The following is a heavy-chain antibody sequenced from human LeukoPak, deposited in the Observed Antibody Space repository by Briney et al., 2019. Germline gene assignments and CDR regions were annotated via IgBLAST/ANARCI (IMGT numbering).Heavy chain of an antibody. CDR1: GESISGFY. D-gene: IGHD3-9*01. V-gene: IGHV4-59*12. J-gene: IGHJ6*03. CDR3: ARLVIIRYYYYYYYMDV. Sequence: SETLSLTCTVSGESISGFYWTWIRQPPGKGLEWIGYIYYSGSTNYNPSLKSRVTISVDTSKNQFSLKLSSVTAADTAVYYCARLVIIRYYYYYYYMDVWGKGTTVTISS. CDR2: IYYSGST.